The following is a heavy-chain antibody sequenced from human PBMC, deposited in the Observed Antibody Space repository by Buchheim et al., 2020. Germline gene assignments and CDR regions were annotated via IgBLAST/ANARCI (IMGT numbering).Heavy chain of an antibody. CDR3: AKEVDRQQLVSFLDWFDP. V-gene: IGHV3-23*01. Sequence: EVQLLESGGGLVQPGGSLRLSCAASGFTFSSYAMSWVRQAPGKGLEWVSAISGSGDSTFYIQSVKGRFTISRDNSKNTLYLQMNSLRAEDTAIYYCAKEVDRQQLVSFLDWFDPWGQGT. CDR2: ISGSGDST. D-gene: IGHD6-13*01. CDR1: GFTFSSYA. J-gene: IGHJ5*02.